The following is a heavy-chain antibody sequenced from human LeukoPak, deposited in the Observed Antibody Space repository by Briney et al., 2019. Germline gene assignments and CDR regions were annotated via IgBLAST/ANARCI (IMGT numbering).Heavy chain of an antibody. CDR2: IMPLFGTA. D-gene: IGHD4-17*01. CDR3: ARDVHGDYGSGWFDP. Sequence: SVKVSCKTSGGTFNNSAISWVRQAPGQGLEWLGGIMPLFGTAGYAQKFQGRVTITKDESTRTVYLELTSLTSDDTAVYYCARDVHGDYGSGWFDPWAQGTLVSVSS. J-gene: IGHJ5*02. V-gene: IGHV1-69*05. CDR1: GGTFNNSA.